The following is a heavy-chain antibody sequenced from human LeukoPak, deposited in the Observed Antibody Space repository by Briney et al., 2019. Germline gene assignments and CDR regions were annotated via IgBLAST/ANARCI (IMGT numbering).Heavy chain of an antibody. V-gene: IGHV3-48*03. D-gene: IGHD2-2*01. CDR3: AKDRSSSTSSAVNY. CDR2: ISSSGSTI. CDR1: GFTFSSYE. Sequence: PGGSLRLSCAASGFTFSSYEMNWVRQAPGKGLEWVSFISSSGSTIYYADSVKGRFIISRDNAKSSLYLQMNSLRAEDTAVYYCAKDRSSSTSSAVNYWGQGTLVTVSS. J-gene: IGHJ4*02.